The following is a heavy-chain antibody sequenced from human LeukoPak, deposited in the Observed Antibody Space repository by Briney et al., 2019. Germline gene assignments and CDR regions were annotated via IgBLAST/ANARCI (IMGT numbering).Heavy chain of an antibody. Sequence: GGSLRLSCAAYGFTFSTYGMHWVRQAPGKGLEWVAFIRSDGSNTYYADSVKGRFTISRDNSKNTLYMQMNNLRAEDTAVYYCARILSSAWGELGYWGQGTLVTVSS. CDR3: ARILSSAWGELGY. CDR1: GFTFSTYG. V-gene: IGHV3-30*02. D-gene: IGHD6-19*01. J-gene: IGHJ4*02. CDR2: IRSDGSNT.